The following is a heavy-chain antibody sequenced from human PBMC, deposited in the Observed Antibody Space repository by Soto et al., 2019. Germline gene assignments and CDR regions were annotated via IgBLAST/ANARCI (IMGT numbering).Heavy chain of an antibody. V-gene: IGHV1-3*01. Sequence: ASVKVSCKASGCTFTSYAMHWVRQAPGQRLEWMGWINAGNGNTKYSQKFQGRVTITRDTSATTAYMELSSLRSEDTAVYYCARGEAVSGMDVWGQGTTVTVSS. CDR3: ARGEAVSGMDV. J-gene: IGHJ6*02. CDR1: GCTFTSYA. D-gene: IGHD6-19*01. CDR2: INAGNGNT.